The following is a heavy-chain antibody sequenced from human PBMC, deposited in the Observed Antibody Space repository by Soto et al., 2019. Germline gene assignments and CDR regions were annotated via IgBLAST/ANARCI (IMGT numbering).Heavy chain of an antibody. D-gene: IGHD2-8*01. CDR1: GFTFSSYA. J-gene: IGHJ4*02. CDR3: AKYRGLCTNGVCYWVDY. V-gene: IGHV3-23*01. Sequence: GGSLRLSCAASGFTFSSYAMGWVRQAPQKGLEWVSTFSSSDGSTYTFYADSVKGRFTISRNNSKNTLFLQMNNLRADDTAIYYCAKYRGLCTNGVCYWVDYWGQGTRVTVSS. CDR2: FSSSDGST.